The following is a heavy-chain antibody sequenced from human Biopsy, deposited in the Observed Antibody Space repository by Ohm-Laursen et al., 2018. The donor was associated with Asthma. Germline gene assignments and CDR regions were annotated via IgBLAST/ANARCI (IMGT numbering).Heavy chain of an antibody. CDR3: ARAVDYSHYYGIDV. J-gene: IGHJ6*02. D-gene: IGHD3-10*01. CDR1: GYTFNSAG. CDR2: ISVYNGNT. V-gene: IGHV1-18*01. Sequence: ASVKVSCKTSGYTFNSAGITWVRQAPGQGLEWVGWISVYNGNTKVAQKLQDRVTMITDTSTGTAYMELRSLRSDDTAVYFCARAVDYSHYYGIDVWGQGTTVTVS.